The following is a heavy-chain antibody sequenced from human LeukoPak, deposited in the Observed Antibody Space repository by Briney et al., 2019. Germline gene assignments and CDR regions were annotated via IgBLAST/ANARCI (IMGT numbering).Heavy chain of an antibody. CDR2: ISASGGST. Sequence: GGSLSLSCPASGFTFSSYAMSWVRQAPGKGLDWVSTISASGGSTYYADSVKGRFTISRDNSKNTLYVQMNSLRAEDTAVYYCTKDQAYNWNYVFDYWGQGTLVTVSS. J-gene: IGHJ4*02. CDR3: TKDQAYNWNYVFDY. CDR1: GFTFSSYA. D-gene: IGHD1-7*01. V-gene: IGHV3-23*01.